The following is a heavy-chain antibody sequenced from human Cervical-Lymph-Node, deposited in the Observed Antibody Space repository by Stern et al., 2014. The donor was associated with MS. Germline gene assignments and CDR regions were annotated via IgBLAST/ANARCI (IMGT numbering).Heavy chain of an antibody. Sequence: VQLVESGGGLVTPGGSLRLSCSASGFNFSDYWMSWIRQAPGEGLEWVAYISERGSIIYYAAYVKCRFNISRVNRKRCLFLELNSLRAEDTAIYYCARLGQFDYWGQGALVTVSS. D-gene: IGHD3-16*01. J-gene: IGHJ4*02. CDR3: ARLGQFDY. CDR1: GFNFSDYW. V-gene: IGHV3-11*01. CDR2: ISERGSII.